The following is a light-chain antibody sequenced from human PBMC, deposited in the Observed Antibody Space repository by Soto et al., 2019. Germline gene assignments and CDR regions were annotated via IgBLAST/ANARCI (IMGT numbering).Light chain of an antibody. Sequence: QSVLTQPPSVSGAPGQRVTISCTGNNSNLGAGYDVHWYQQLPGAAPKLVIFGNRNRPSGVPERFSGSKSGNTATLTISRVEAGDEADYYCQVWDSSSLVFGGGTKLTVL. CDR2: GNR. CDR1: NSNLGAGYD. CDR3: QVWDSSSLV. V-gene: IGLV1-40*01. J-gene: IGLJ2*01.